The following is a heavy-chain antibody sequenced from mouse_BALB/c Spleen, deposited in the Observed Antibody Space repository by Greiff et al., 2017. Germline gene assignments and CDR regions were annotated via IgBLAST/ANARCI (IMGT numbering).Heavy chain of an antibody. D-gene: IGHD2-13*01. V-gene: IGHV1-9*01. J-gene: IGHJ4*01. CDR2: ILPGIGST. CDR3: ARRGLGYAMDY. CDR1: GYNISSYW. Sequence: LQESGAELMKPGASVKLSCKATGYNISSYWIEWVKQRPGHGLEWIGEILPGIGSTKYTEKFKGKATFTADTSSNTAYMQLSSLTSEDSAVYYCARRGLGYAMDYWGQGTSVTVSS.